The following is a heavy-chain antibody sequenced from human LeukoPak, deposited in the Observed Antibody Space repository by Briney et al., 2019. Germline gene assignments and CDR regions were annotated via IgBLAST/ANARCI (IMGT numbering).Heavy chain of an antibody. V-gene: IGHV3-7*03. CDR1: GFTFSSYW. D-gene: IGHD6-13*01. CDR2: INHNGNVN. CDR3: ARDTGSSWYGDFDY. J-gene: IGHJ4*02. Sequence: PGGSLRLSCAASGFTFSSYWMNWARQAPGKGLEWVASINHNGNVNYYVDSVKGRFTISRDNAKNSLYLQMSNLRAEDTAVYYCARDTGSSWYGDFDYWGQGTLVTVSS.